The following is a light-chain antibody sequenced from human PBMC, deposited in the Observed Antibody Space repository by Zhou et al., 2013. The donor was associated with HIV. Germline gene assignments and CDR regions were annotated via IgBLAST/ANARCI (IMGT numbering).Light chain of an antibody. CDR3: QQRHNWPRT. V-gene: IGKV3D-20*02. CDR1: QSVSSSH. Sequence: EIVLTQSPGTLSLSPGDRATLSCRPSQSVSSSHLAWYQQKPGQPPRLLIYDASNRVPGIPARFSGSGSGTDFTLTITSLEPEDFAVYYCQQRHNWPRTFGQGTNLDIK. J-gene: IGKJ2*01. CDR2: DAS.